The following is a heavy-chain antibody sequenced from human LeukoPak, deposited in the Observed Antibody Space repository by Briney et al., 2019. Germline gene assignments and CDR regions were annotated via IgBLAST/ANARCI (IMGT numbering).Heavy chain of an antibody. J-gene: IGHJ4*02. Sequence: SETLSLTCSVYGESLSGYRRSWIRQSPGKGLEWIGEIDHSGFASYKPSLKSRVTISIDTSKNQFSLKLSSVTAAEMAICYCARQGRPGWGYFDSWGQGTLATVSS. CDR1: GESLSGYR. D-gene: IGHD6-19*01. CDR3: ARQGRPGWGYFDS. CDR2: IDHSGFA. V-gene: IGHV4-34*01.